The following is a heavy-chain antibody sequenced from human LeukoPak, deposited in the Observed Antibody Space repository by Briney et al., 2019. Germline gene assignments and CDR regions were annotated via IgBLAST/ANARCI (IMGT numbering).Heavy chain of an antibody. CDR1: GGSISSGSYY. V-gene: IGHV4-61*02. Sequence: SQTLSLTCTVSGGSISSGSYYWSWIRQPAGKGLEWIGRIYTSGSTSYNPSLKSRVTISVDTSKNQFSLELNSVTASDTAVYYCARGGRGFDPWGQGTLVTVSS. CDR3: ARGGRGFDP. CDR2: IYTSGST. J-gene: IGHJ5*02.